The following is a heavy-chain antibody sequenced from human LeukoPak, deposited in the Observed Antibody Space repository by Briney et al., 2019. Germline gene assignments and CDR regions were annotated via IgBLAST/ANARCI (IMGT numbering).Heavy chain of an antibody. CDR2: INWNGGST. CDR1: GFTFDDYG. J-gene: IGHJ4*02. V-gene: IGHV3-20*04. CDR3: ARDQWFGEPIGPYDFDY. D-gene: IGHD3-10*01. Sequence: GGSLRLSCAASGFTFDDYGMSWVRQAPGKGLEWVSGINWNGGSTGYADPVKGRLTISRDNAKNSLYLQMNSLRAEDTALYYCARDQWFGEPIGPYDFDYWGQGTLVTVSS.